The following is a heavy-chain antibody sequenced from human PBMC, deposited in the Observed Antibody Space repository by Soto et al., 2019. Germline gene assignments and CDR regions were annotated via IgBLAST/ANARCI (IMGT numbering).Heavy chain of an antibody. J-gene: IGHJ5*02. V-gene: IGHV3-33*01. D-gene: IGHD2-15*01. CDR1: GFTFSSYG. CDR3: ARDLGYCSGGSCYPYNWFDP. Sequence: QVQLVESGGGVVQPGRSLRLSCAASGFTFSSYGMHWVRQAPGKGLEWVAVIWYDGSNKYYAEPVKGRFTISRDNSKNTLYLQMNSLRAEDTAVYYCARDLGYCSGGSCYPYNWFDPWGQGTLVTVSS. CDR2: IWYDGSNK.